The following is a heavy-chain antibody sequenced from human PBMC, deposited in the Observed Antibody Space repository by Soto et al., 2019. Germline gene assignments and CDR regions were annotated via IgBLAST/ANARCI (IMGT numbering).Heavy chain of an antibody. CDR2: ISYDGSNK. D-gene: IGHD1-26*01. Sequence: QVQLVESGGGVVQPGRSLRLSCAASGFTFSSYGMHWVRQAPGKGLEWVAVISYDGSNKYYADSVKGRFTISRDNSKNTLYLQMNSLRAEDTAVYYCAKMVGPFDIWGQGTMVTVSS. CDR3: AKMVGPFDI. J-gene: IGHJ3*02. CDR1: GFTFSSYG. V-gene: IGHV3-30*18.